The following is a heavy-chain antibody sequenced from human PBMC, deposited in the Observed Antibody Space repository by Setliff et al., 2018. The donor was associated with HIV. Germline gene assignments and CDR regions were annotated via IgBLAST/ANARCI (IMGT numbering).Heavy chain of an antibody. CDR3: AKLLPAADMAREIDS. V-gene: IGHV4-34*01. D-gene: IGHD2-2*01. CDR1: TESLTRYD. Sequence: SETLSLTCAVYTESLTRYDWAWIRQSPEKGLEWIGEIDDSGSIIYNPSLQSRVTMSVDTSKNQFSLKLISVSAADTAVYYCAKLLPAADMAREIDSWGQGTLVTVSS. CDR2: IDDSGSI. J-gene: IGHJ4*02.